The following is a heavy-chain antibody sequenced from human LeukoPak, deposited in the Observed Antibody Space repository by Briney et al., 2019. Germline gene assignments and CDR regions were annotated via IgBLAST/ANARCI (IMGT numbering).Heavy chain of an antibody. D-gene: IGHD2-8*02. CDR3: AIRGYCTGGTCYSDY. V-gene: IGHV3-23*01. J-gene: IGHJ4*02. CDR1: GFTFSNYA. Sequence: PGGSLRLSCAASGFTFSNYAMTWVRQAPGKGLEWVSAISGSGGSTYYADSVKGRFTISTDNAKNSLYLQMNSLRAEDTAVYYCAIRGYCTGGTCYSDYWGQGTLVTVSS. CDR2: ISGSGGST.